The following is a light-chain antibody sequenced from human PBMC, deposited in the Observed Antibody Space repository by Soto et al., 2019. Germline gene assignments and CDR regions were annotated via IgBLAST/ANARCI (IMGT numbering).Light chain of an antibody. Sequence: QSALTQPASASASPGPSITISCTGTSRDVGSYNLVSWYQQYPGKAPKLMIYEDSKRPSGVANRFSGSKSGNTASLTISGLKAEDEADYYCCSYAGSSTFYVFGTGTKLTVL. CDR3: CSYAGSSTFYV. J-gene: IGLJ1*01. CDR2: EDS. V-gene: IGLV2-23*01. CDR1: SRDVGSYNL.